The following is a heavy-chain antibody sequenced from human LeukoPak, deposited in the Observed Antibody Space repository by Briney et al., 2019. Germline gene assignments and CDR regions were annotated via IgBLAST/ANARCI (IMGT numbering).Heavy chain of an antibody. V-gene: IGHV4-30-2*01. D-gene: IGHD3-3*01. CDR3: ARDRHDFWSGYSYGMDV. Sequence: SQTLSLTCAVSGGSISSGGYSWSWIRQPPGKGLEWIGYIYHSGSTYYNPSLKSRVTISVDTSKNQFSLKLSSVAAADTAVYYCARDRHDFWSGYSYGMDVWGQGTTVTVSS. CDR1: GGSISSGGYS. CDR2: IYHSGST. J-gene: IGHJ6*02.